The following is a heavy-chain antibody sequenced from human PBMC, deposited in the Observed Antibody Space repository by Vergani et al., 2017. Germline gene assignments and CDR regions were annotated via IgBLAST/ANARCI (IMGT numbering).Heavy chain of an antibody. CDR2: ITPGGST. Sequence: VQLVQSGTEVKKPGASAKIACKTSGYTFTNHHLHWVRQAPGQGLEWMGIITPGGSTDYGPKFQGRATMTRDTSITTVYMGLSSLSSDETTVYFFPGAKTVSIVDYWGQGTLVTVS. V-gene: IGHV1-46*01. D-gene: IGHD5/OR15-5a*01. CDR1: GYTFTNHH. J-gene: IGHJ4*02. CDR3: PGAKTVSIVDY.